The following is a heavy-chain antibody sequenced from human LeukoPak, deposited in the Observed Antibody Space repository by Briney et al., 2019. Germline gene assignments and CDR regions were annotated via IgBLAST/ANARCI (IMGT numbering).Heavy chain of an antibody. CDR2: ISGSDAGT. V-gene: IGHV3-23*01. D-gene: IGHD2/OR15-2a*01. Sequence: PGGSLRLSCVASGFTFSSYAMTWVRQAPGKGLEWVSAISGSDAGTYYADSVKGRFTISRDNSKNTLYLQMNSLRAEDTAIYYCAKERSFGTWLGDYWGQGTLVTVSS. CDR3: AKERSFGTWLGDY. J-gene: IGHJ4*02. CDR1: GFTFSSYA.